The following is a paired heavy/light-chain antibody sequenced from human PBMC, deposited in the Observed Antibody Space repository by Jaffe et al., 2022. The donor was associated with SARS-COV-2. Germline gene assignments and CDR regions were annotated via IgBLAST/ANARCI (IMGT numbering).Heavy chain of an antibody. CDR3: ARGGYYDSSGYYGWGLDY. CDR2: IYYSGST. D-gene: IGHD3-22*01. Sequence: QVQLQESGPGLVKPSQTLSLTCTVSGGSISSGDYYWSWIRQPPGKGLEWIGYIYYSGSTYYNPSLKSRVTISVDTSKNQFSLKLSSVTAADTAVYYCARGGYYDSSGYYGWGLDYWGQGTLVTVSS. CDR1: GGSISSGDYY. V-gene: IGHV4-30-4*01. J-gene: IGHJ4*02.
Light chain of an antibody. Sequence: EIVLTQSPGTLSLSPGERATLSCRASQSVSSSYLAWYQQKPGQAPRLLIYGASSRATGIPDRFSGSGSGTDFTLTISRLEPEDFAVYYCQQYGSSPGITFGQGTRLEIK. CDR1: QSVSSSY. CDR3: QQYGSSPGIT. V-gene: IGKV3-20*01. CDR2: GAS. J-gene: IGKJ5*01.